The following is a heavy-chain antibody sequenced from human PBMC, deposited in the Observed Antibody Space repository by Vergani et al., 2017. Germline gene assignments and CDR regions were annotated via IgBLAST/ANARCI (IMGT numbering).Heavy chain of an antibody. D-gene: IGHD6-6*01. CDR3: ARGXIAARPYYYYYMDV. V-gene: IGHV4-59*01. CDR2: IYYSGST. J-gene: IGHJ6*03. CDR1: GGSISSYY. Sequence: QVQLQESGPGLVKPSETLSLTCTVSGGSISSYYWSWIRQPPGKGLEWIGYIYYSGSTNYNPSLKSRVTISVDTSKNQFSLKLSSVTAADTAVYYCARGXIAARPYYYYYMDVWGKGTTVTVSS.